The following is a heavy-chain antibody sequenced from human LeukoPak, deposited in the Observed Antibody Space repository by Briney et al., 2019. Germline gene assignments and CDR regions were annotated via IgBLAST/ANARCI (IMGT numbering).Heavy chain of an antibody. CDR3: ARASYYDFWSGYYTGYYYYYMDV. V-gene: IGHV4-59*01. CDR1: GGSISSYY. Sequence: PSETLSLTCTVSGGSISSYYWSWIRQPPGKGLEGIGYIYYSGSTNYNPSLKSRVTISVDTSKNQFSLKLSSVTAADTAVYYCARASYYDFWSGYYTGYYYYYMDVWGKGTTVTVSS. D-gene: IGHD3-3*01. CDR2: IYYSGST. J-gene: IGHJ6*03.